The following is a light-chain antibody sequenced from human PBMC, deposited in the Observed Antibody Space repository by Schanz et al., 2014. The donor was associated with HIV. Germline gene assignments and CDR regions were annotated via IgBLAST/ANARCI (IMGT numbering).Light chain of an antibody. CDR3: GSCSPTNTCT. J-gene: IGLJ3*02. CDR2: DVS. V-gene: IGLV2-11*01. Sequence: QSALTQPRSVSGSPGQSVTISCTGTSSDVGGYNYVSWYQQHPGKAPKLMIYDVSKRPSGVPDRFSGSKSGNTASLTISGLQAEDEADYYCGSCSPTNTCTFGGGTKVTVL. CDR1: SSDVGGYNY.